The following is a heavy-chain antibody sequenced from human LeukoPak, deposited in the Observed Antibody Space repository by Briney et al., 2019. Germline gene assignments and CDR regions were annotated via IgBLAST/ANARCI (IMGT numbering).Heavy chain of an antibody. V-gene: IGHV1-2*02. Sequence: ASVKVSCKASGYTFTGYYMHWVRQAPGQGLEWMGWINPNSGGTNYAQKFQGRVTMTRDTSISTAYMELSRPRSDDTAVYYCARVIAAAGLPGYWGQGTLVTVSS. CDR1: GYTFTGYY. D-gene: IGHD6-13*01. J-gene: IGHJ4*02. CDR2: INPNSGGT. CDR3: ARVIAAAGLPGY.